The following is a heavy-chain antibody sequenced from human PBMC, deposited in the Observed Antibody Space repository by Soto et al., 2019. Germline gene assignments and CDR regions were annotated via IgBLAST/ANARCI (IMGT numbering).Heavy chain of an antibody. V-gene: IGHV3-74*01. Sequence: GGSLRLSCAAPGFTFSSYWMHWVRQAPGKGLVWVSRINSDGSSTSYADSVKGRFTISRDNAKNTLYLQMNSLRAEDTAVYYCARLCSGGSCYYYYYYGMDVWGQGTTVTVSS. CDR3: ARLCSGGSCYYYYYYGMDV. J-gene: IGHJ6*02. D-gene: IGHD2-15*01. CDR2: INSDGSST. CDR1: GFTFSSYW.